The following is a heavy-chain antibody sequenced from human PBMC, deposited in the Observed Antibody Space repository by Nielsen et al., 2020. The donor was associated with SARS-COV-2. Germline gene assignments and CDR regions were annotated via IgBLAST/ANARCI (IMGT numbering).Heavy chain of an antibody. CDR2: SSGPGNTI. D-gene: IGHD2-15*01. J-gene: IGHJ4*02. CDR3: ARIRGAALDW. Sequence: GGSLRLSCAASGFIFSDYYMSWIRQAPGKGMEWVSYSSGPGNTIFYADSVAGRFTISRDNSKNSLSLQMDGLRADDTAVYYCARIRGAALDWWGQGTLVTVPS. CDR1: GFIFSDYY. V-gene: IGHV3-11*01.